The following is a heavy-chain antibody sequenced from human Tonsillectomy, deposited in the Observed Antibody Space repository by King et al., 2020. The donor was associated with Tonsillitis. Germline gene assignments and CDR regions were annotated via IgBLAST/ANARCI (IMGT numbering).Heavy chain of an antibody. D-gene: IGHD6-13*01. CDR2: IYYSGST. J-gene: IGHJ5*02. V-gene: IGHV4-59*08. Sequence: QLKLQESGPGLVKPSETLSLTCTVSGGSISSYYWSWIRQPPGKGLEWIGYIYYSGSTNYNPSLKSRVTISVDTSKNQFSRKLSSVTAADTAVYYCARHDKIAAADTRWFDPWGQGTLVTVSS. CDR3: ARHDKIAAADTRWFDP. CDR1: GGSISSYY.